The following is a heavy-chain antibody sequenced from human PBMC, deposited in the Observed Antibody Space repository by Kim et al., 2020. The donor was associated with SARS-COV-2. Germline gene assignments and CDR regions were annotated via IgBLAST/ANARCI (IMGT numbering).Heavy chain of an antibody. J-gene: IGHJ4*02. D-gene: IGHD2-15*01. CDR1: SFTVSSNH. CDR2: IYTSGTT. CDR3: ARGGRGPYFFDC. Sequence: GGSLRLSCSSSSFTVSSNHMAWVRLAPGKGLEWVSFIYTSGTTHYADSVKERFTISRDNSKNPVFLQMSGLRAEDTAIYYCARGGRGPYFFDCWGQGTLV. V-gene: IGHV3-66*01.